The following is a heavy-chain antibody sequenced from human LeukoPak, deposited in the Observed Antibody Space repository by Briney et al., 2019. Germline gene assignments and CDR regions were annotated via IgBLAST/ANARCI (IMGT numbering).Heavy chain of an antibody. CDR2: IWYDGSNK. D-gene: IGHD5-18*01. CDR1: GFTFSSYG. J-gene: IGHJ4*02. Sequence: GRSLRLSCAASGFTFSSYGMHWVRQAPGKGLEWVAVIWYDGSNKYYAGSVKGRFTISRDNSKNTLYLQMNSLRAEDTAVYYCAKDRGYSYAPFDYWGQGTLVTVSS. CDR3: AKDRGYSYAPFDY. V-gene: IGHV3-33*06.